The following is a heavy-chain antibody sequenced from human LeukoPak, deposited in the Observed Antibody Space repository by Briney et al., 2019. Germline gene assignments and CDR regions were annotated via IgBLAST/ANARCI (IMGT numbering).Heavy chain of an antibody. CDR3: ARLEYDSSGPNDY. J-gene: IGHJ4*02. Sequence: SETLSLTCTVSGGSISSGGYYWSWIRQHPGKGLEWIGYIYYSGSTYYNPSLKSRVTISVDTSKNQFSLKLSSVTAADTAVYYCARLEYDSSGPNDYWGQGTLVTVSS. CDR1: GGSISSGGYY. V-gene: IGHV4-31*03. D-gene: IGHD3-22*01. CDR2: IYYSGST.